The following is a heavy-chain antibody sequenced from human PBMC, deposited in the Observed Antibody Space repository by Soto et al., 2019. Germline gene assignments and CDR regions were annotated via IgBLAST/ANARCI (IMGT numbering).Heavy chain of an antibody. CDR1: GFTFSSYA. CDR3: ARDNWNSY. D-gene: IGHD1-7*01. CDR2: ISTDGRNK. J-gene: IGHJ4*02. Sequence: GGSLRLSCAASGFTFSSYAMHWVRQAPGKGLGWVSRISTDGRNKNYADSVTGRFTISRDNAMNTLYLQMNSLRAEDTAVYYCARDNWNSYWGQGTLVTVSS. V-gene: IGHV3-74*01.